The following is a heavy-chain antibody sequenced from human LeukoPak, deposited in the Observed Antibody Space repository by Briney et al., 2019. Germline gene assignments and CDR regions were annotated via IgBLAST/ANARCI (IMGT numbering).Heavy chain of an antibody. J-gene: IGHJ4*02. CDR1: GDSISSYY. CDR3: AKDSYSYSSSWYFDY. V-gene: IGHV3-23*01. D-gene: IGHD6-13*01. Sequence: ETLSLTCTVSGDSISSYYWSWVRQAPGKGLEWVSAISGSGGSTYYADSVKGRFTISRDNSKNTLYLQMNSLRAEDTAVYYCAKDSYSYSSSWYFDYWGQGTLVTVSS. CDR2: ISGSGGST.